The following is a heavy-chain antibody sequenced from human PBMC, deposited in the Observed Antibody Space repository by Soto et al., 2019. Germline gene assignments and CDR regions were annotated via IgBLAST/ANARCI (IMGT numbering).Heavy chain of an antibody. CDR3: ARDRVDDILTASGLKNYYYGMDV. D-gene: IGHD3-9*01. J-gene: IGHJ6*02. Sequence: ASVKVSCKASGYTFTSYDINWVRQATGQGLEWMGWMNPNSGNTGYAQKFQGRVTMTRNTSISTAYMELSSLRSEDTAVYYCARDRVDDILTASGLKNYYYGMDVWGQGTLVTVSS. V-gene: IGHV1-8*01. CDR2: MNPNSGNT. CDR1: GYTFTSYD.